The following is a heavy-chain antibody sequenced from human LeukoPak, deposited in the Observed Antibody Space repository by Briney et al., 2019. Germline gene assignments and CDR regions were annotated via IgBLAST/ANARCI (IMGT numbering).Heavy chain of an antibody. V-gene: IGHV4-59*01. CDR1: GCSISSYY. CDR2: IYYSGGT. D-gene: IGHD6-19*01. Sequence: SETLSLTCTVSGCSISSYYWSWIRQPPGKGLEWIGYIYYSGGTNYNPSIKSLVTLSDDTSKNQFSLKLSSVTAADTAVYYCARVWIIAVAGTGWFDPWGQGTLVTVSS. CDR3: ARVWIIAVAGTGWFDP. J-gene: IGHJ5*02.